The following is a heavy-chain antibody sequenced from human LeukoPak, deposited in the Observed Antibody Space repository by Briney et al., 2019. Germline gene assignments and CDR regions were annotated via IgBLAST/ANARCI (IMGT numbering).Heavy chain of an antibody. CDR2: IYYSGST. D-gene: IGHD3-9*01. CDR1: GGSISSYY. J-gene: IGHJ4*02. CDR3: ARGGGLRYFDWLPTAGLDY. V-gene: IGHV4-59*01. Sequence: SETLSLTCTVSGGSISSYYWSWIRQPPGKGLDWIGYIYYSGSTNYSPSLKSRVTISVDTSKNHFFLKLSSVTAADTAVYYWARGGGLRYFDWLPTAGLDYWGQGTLVTVSS.